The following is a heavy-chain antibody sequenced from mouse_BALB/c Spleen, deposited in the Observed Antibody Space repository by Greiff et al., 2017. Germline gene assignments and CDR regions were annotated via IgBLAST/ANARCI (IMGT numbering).Heavy chain of an antibody. CDR2: ISSGSSTI. D-gene: IGHD2-4*01. CDR3: ARSGRSTMITTRAMDY. V-gene: IGHV5-17*02. Sequence: EVQLMESGGGLVQPGGSRKISCAASGFTFSSFGMHWVRQAPEKGLEWVAYISSGSSTIYYADTVKGRFTISRDNPKNTLFLQITSLRSEDTAMYYSARSGRSTMITTRAMDYWGQGTSVTVSS. CDR1: GFTFSSFG. J-gene: IGHJ4*01.